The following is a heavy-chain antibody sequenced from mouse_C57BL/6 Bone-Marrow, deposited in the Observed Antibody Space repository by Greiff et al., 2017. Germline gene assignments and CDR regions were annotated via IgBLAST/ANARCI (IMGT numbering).Heavy chain of an antibody. CDR1: GFSLSTSGMG. Sequence: QVQLKESGPGILQSSQTLSLTCSFSGFSLSTSGMGVSWIRQPSGKGLEWLAHIYWDDDKPYNPSLKSRLTISKDTSRDQVFLKITSVDTADTATYYCARSLLWLRRLYCYAMDYWGQGTSVTVSS. CDR2: IYWDDDK. J-gene: IGHJ4*01. V-gene: IGHV8-12*01. D-gene: IGHD2-2*01. CDR3: ARSLLWLRRLYCYAMDY.